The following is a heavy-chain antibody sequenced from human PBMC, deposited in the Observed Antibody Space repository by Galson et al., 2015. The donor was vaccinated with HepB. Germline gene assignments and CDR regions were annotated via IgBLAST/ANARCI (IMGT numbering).Heavy chain of an antibody. D-gene: IGHD6-19*01. J-gene: IGHJ4*02. CDR3: AKDPYLYSALAGTMAGFDY. V-gene: IGHV3-30*18. CDR2: ISYDGSNK. Sequence: SLRLSCAASGFTFSNYGMHRVRQAPGKGLEWAAVISYDGSNKYYADSVKGRFTISRDNSKNTLYLQMNSLRAEDTALYYCAKDPYLYSALAGTMAGFDYWGQGTLVTVSP. CDR1: GFTFSNYG.